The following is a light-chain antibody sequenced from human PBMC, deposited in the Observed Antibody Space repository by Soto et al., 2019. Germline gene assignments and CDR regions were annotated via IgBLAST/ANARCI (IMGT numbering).Light chain of an antibody. CDR3: QQYNSYRT. CDR1: QSISSW. CDR2: DAS. Sequence: DIQMTQSPSTLSASVGDRVTITCRASQSISSWLAWYQQKPGEAPKLLIYDASSLESGVPSRFSGSGSGTEFTLIISRLQPDDFATYYCQQYNSYRTFGQGTKVEIK. J-gene: IGKJ1*01. V-gene: IGKV1-5*01.